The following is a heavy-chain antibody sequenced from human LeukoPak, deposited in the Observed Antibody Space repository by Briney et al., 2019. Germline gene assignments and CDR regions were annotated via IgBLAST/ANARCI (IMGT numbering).Heavy chain of an antibody. CDR3: ARDLTNYYGSGSYYSPYYYYYMDV. D-gene: IGHD3-10*01. CDR2: IKQDGSEK. CDR1: GFTFSNFW. J-gene: IGHJ6*03. Sequence: GGSLGLSCAASGFTFSNFWMSWVRQAPGKGLEWVANIKQDGSEKYYVDSVKGRFTISRDNAKNSLYLQMDSLRAEDTAVYYCARDLTNYYGSGSYYSPYYYYYMDVWGKGTTVTISS. V-gene: IGHV3-7*01.